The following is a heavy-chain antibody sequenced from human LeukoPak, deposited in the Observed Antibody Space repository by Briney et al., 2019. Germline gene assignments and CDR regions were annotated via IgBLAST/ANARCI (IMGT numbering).Heavy chain of an antibody. CDR3: VSSKVRGVIILGYYYGMDV. Sequence: GGSLRLSCAASGFTFSSYSMNWVRQAPGKGLEWVSSISSSSSYIYYADSVKGRFTISRDNAKNSLYLQMNSLRAEDTAVYYCVSSKVRGVIILGYYYGMDVWGQGTTVTVSS. CDR2: ISSSSSYI. J-gene: IGHJ6*02. CDR1: GFTFSSYS. V-gene: IGHV3-21*01. D-gene: IGHD3-10*01.